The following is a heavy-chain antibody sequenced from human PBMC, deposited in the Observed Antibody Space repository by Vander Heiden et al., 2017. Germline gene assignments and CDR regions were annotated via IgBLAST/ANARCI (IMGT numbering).Heavy chain of an antibody. J-gene: IGHJ6*02. CDR2: LYSGGST. D-gene: IGHD5-12*01. CDR1: GFIVSDNY. V-gene: IGHV3-53*01. Sequence: EELLVESGGGLIQPGGSLRLSCEASGFIVSDNYMPWVRQAPGKGLEWVSVLYSGGSTYYADSVKGRFTISRDNAKNTLYLQMSNLRVDDTAVYYCVRDRRDWQRSYYALDVWGPGTTVTVSS. CDR3: VRDRRDWQRSYYALDV.